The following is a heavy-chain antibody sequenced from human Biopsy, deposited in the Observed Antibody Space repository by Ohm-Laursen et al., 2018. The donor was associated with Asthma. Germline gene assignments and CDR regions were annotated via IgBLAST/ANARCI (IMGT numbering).Heavy chain of an antibody. D-gene: IGHD3-3*01. CDR3: ARDVMEWYLPAFDF. V-gene: IGHV3-30-3*01. J-gene: IGHJ4*02. Sequence: YLRLSCAASGFTFRSYAMHWVRQAPGKGLEWVAVGGSYYDGGLKYYADSVNGRFTVSRDDSKNTLYLQMNSLRPDDTAVYYCARDVMEWYLPAFDFWGQGTLVTVSS. CDR1: GFTFRSYA. CDR2: GGSYYDGGLK.